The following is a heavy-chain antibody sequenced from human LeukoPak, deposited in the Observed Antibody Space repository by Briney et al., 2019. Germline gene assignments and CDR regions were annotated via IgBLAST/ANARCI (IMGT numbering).Heavy chain of an antibody. CDR1: GYTFTSYG. J-gene: IGHJ3*02. CDR3: ARGKTYGSGSGDAFDI. Sequence: GASVKVSCKASGYTFTSYGISWVRQAPGQRLEWMGWINAGSGYTKYSQEFQGRVTITRDTSASTAYMELSSLRYEDMAVVYCARGKTYGSGSGDAFDIWGQGTMVTVSS. V-gene: IGHV1-3*03. D-gene: IGHD3-10*01. CDR2: INAGSGYT.